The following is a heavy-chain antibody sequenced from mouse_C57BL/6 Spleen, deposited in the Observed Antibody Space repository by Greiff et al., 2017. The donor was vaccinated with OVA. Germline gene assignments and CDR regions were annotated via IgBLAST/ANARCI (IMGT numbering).Heavy chain of an antibody. J-gene: IGHJ4*01. Sequence: VQLQQPGAELVRPGTSVKLSCKASGYTFTSYWMHWVKQRPGQGLEWIGVIDPSDSYTNYNQKFKGKATLTVDPSSSTAYMQLSSLTYEGCAVYDCARRKTAQARGYAMDYWGQGTSVTVSA. CDR1: GYTFTSYW. V-gene: IGHV1-59*01. D-gene: IGHD3-2*02. CDR3: ARRKTAQARGYAMDY. CDR2: IDPSDSYT.